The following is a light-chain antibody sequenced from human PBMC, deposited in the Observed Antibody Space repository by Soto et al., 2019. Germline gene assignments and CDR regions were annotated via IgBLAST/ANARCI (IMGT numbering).Light chain of an antibody. CDR3: QQCKNWPPLT. V-gene: IGKV3-15*01. CDR2: AAS. J-gene: IGKJ4*01. CDR1: QSVGSA. Sequence: EIVMTQSPATLSVSPGETATLSCRASQSVGSAVAWYQHKPGQAPRLVIVAASIRATGVPGRFSGGGSGTEFTLTLISLQSEDSAVYYCQQCKNWPPLTFAGGTTVEIK.